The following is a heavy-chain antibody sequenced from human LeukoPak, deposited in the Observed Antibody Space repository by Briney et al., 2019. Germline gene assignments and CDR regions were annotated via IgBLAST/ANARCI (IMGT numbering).Heavy chain of an antibody. CDR1: GFSLSNYW. D-gene: IGHD1-7*01. J-gene: IGHJ3*02. CDR2: MSGDGTNS. Sequence: GGSLRLSCAASGFSLSNYWIHWVRQAPGKGLVWVSRMSGDGTNSTYADSVKGRFTISRDNAKNSLYLQMNSLRAEDTAVYYCARDRTREAFDIWGQGTMVTVSS. V-gene: IGHV3-74*03. CDR3: ARDRTREAFDI.